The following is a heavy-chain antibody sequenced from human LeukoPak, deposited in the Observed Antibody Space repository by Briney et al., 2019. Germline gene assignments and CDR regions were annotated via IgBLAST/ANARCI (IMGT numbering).Heavy chain of an antibody. V-gene: IGHV4-30-2*01. D-gene: IGHD3-10*01. CDR2: IYHSGST. CDR3: ARARYPMVRGVNWFDP. Sequence: SETLSLTCAVSGGSISSGGYSWSWIRQPPGKGLEWIGYIYHSGSTYYNPSLKSQVTISVDRSKNQFSLKLSSVTAADTAVYYCARARYPMVRGVNWFDPWGQGTLVTVSS. CDR1: GGSISSGGYS. J-gene: IGHJ5*02.